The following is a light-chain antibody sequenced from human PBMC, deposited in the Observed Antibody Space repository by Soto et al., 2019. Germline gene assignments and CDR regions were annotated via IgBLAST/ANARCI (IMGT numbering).Light chain of an antibody. V-gene: IGKV2-30*02. CDR2: LVS. CDR1: QGLVHSDGNTY. CDR3: MQGTQWPYT. J-gene: IGKJ2*01. Sequence: DVVMTQSPLSVPVTLGQPASISCRSSQGLVHSDGNTYLNWFQQRPGQSPRRLIYLVSQRDPGVPDKFSGSGSGTVFTLRISRVEAEDLGLDYCMQGTQWPYTFGQGTRLDIK.